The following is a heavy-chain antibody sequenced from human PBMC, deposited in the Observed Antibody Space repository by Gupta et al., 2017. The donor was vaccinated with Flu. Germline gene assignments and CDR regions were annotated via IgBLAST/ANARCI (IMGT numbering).Heavy chain of an antibody. D-gene: IGHD4-17*01. J-gene: IGHJ4*02. CDR3: ARDTDDYGGQYGDF. Sequence: IIPIFAMADYAHNFQGRVTITADESTSTIYMELSSLRSEDTAMYYCARDTDDYGGQYGDFWGQGTLVTVSS. CDR2: IIPIFAMA. V-gene: IGHV1-69*01.